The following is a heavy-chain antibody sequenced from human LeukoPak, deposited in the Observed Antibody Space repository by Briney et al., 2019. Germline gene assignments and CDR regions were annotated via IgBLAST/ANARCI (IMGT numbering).Heavy chain of an antibody. Sequence: PGGSLRLSCAASGFTFSNYWMSWVRQAPGKGLEWVANTNPGGSTKLYVDSVKGRFTISRDNSKNTLYLQMNSLRAEDTAVYYCAKAATGVLWFGEFEFDYWGQGTLVTVSS. J-gene: IGHJ4*02. CDR1: GFTFSNYW. CDR2: TNPGGSTK. CDR3: AKAATGVLWFGEFEFDY. V-gene: IGHV3-7*03. D-gene: IGHD3-10*01.